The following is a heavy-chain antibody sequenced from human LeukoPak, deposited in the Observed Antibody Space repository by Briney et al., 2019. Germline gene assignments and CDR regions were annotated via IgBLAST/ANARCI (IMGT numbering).Heavy chain of an antibody. CDR1: GFTVSSNY. J-gene: IGHJ3*02. CDR2: IYSDGST. Sequence: GGSLRLSCAASGFTVSSNYMSWVRQAPGKGLEWVSIIYSDGSTYYADSVKGRFTISRDNSKNALYLQMSSLRVEDTAVYYCARVLVASGTYDAFDIWGQGTMVTVSS. CDR3: ARVLVASGTYDAFDI. D-gene: IGHD1-26*01. V-gene: IGHV3-66*02.